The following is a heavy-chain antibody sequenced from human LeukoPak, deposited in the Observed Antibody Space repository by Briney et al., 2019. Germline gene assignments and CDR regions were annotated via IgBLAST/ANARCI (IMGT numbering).Heavy chain of an antibody. Sequence: PSETLSLTCTVSGGSISSGSYYWSWIRQPAGKGLVWIGRFYTSGSTNYTPSLKSRVTISVDTSKNQFSLKLSSVTAADTAVYYCATRIAAAGTRRGFDPWGQGTLVTVSS. D-gene: IGHD6-13*01. CDR3: ATRIAAAGTRRGFDP. J-gene: IGHJ5*02. CDR1: GGSISSGSYY. V-gene: IGHV4-61*02. CDR2: FYTSGST.